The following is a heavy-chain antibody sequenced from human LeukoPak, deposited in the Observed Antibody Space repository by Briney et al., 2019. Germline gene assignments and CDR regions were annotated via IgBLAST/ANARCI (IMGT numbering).Heavy chain of an antibody. CDR2: TNTNTGNP. CDR3: ARAGYSSGWYAEYFQH. Sequence: ASVKVSCKASGYTFTSYAMNWVRQAPGQGLEWMGWTNTNTGNPTYAQGFTGRFVFSLDTSVSTAYLQISSLKAEDTAVYYCARAGYSSGWYAEYFQHWGQGTLVTVSS. V-gene: IGHV7-4-1*02. J-gene: IGHJ1*01. D-gene: IGHD6-19*01. CDR1: GYTFTSYA.